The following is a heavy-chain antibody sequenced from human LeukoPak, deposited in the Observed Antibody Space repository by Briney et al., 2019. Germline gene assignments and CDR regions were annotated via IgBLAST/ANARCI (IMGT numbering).Heavy chain of an antibody. V-gene: IGHV3-66*02. D-gene: IGHD6-19*01. J-gene: IGHJ4*02. CDR1: GFTVSSNY. CDR2: IYSGGST. CDR3: ARVASGIAVAGN. Sequence: GGSLRLSCAASGFTVSSNYMSLVRQAPGKGLEWGSVIYSGGSTYYADSVKRRFTISRDNPKNTLYLQMNSLRAEDTAVYYCARVASGIAVAGNWGEGTLVTVSS.